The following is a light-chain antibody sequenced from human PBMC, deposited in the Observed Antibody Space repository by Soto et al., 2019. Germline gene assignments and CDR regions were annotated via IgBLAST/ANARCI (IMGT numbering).Light chain of an antibody. CDR1: QGISSW. Sequence: DIQMTQSPSYVSASVGDRVTITCRTSQGISSWLAWYQQKPGKAPRLLIYAASSLQSGAPSRFSGRGSGTDFTLTTTSPLTEDFAPPYYQPANSFPLTCGERT. CDR3: QPANSFPLT. J-gene: IGKJ4*01. CDR2: AAS. V-gene: IGKV1-12*01.